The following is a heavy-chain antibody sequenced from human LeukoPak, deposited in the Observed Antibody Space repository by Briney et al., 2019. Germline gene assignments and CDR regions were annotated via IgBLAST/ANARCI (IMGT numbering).Heavy chain of an antibody. CDR3: ARGGPGLTPNYFYYYMDV. V-gene: IGHV1-69*05. D-gene: IGHD1-14*01. CDR1: GYTFTGYY. J-gene: IGHJ6*03. CDR2: IIPIFGTT. Sequence: ASVKVSCKASGYTFTGYYMHWVRQAPGQGLEWMGGIIPIFGTTNFAQRFQGSVTITTDESTSTAYMELSSLRSEDTAVYYCARGGPGLTPNYFYYYMDVWGKGTTVTVSS.